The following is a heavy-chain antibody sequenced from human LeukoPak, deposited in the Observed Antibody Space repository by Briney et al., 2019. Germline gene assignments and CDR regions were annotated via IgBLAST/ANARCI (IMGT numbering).Heavy chain of an antibody. D-gene: IGHD3-22*01. Sequence: GGSLRLSCAGSGFTFSSYGMHWVRQAPGKGLEWVAFIRYDGCNKYYADSVKGRFTISRDNSKNTLYLQMNSLRAEDTAVYYCAKDPTRRTYYYDSSGYYPDWYFDLWGRGTLVTVSS. J-gene: IGHJ2*01. CDR2: IRYDGCNK. CDR1: GFTFSSYG. CDR3: AKDPTRRTYYYDSSGYYPDWYFDL. V-gene: IGHV3-30*02.